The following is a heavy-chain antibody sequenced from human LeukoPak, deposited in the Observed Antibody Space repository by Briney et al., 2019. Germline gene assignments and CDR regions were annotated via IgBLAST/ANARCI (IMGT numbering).Heavy chain of an antibody. Sequence: SQTLSLTCTVSGGSISSGDYYWSWIRQPPGKGLEWIGYIYYSGSTYYNPSLKSRVTISVDTSKNQFSLKLSSVTAADTAVYYCARHIVVVPAPDYWGQGTLVTVSS. V-gene: IGHV4-30-4*01. CDR1: GGSISSGDYY. J-gene: IGHJ4*02. CDR3: ARHIVVVPAPDY. D-gene: IGHD2-2*01. CDR2: IYYSGST.